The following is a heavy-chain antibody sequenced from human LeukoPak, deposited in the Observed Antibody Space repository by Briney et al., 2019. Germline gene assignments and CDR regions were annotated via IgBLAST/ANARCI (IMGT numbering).Heavy chain of an antibody. J-gene: IGHJ4*02. CDR2: ITWDGGTT. CDR3: VKGGYGSRFDS. D-gene: IGHD3-10*01. Sequence: GGSLRLSCAASGFTFNDYKMHWVGPAPGKGLEWSTLITWDGGTTPHTDPGKVRFTISRANSKTSLYLQMNSLRNEDTGLYYCVKGGYGSRFDSWGQGTLVTVSS. V-gene: IGHV3-43*01. CDR1: GFTFNDYK.